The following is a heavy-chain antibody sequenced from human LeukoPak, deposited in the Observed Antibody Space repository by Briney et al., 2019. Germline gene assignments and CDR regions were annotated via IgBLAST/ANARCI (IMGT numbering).Heavy chain of an antibody. CDR2: ISAYNGNT. CDR1: GYTFTSYG. D-gene: IGHD2-15*01. J-gene: IGHJ4*02. Sequence: GASVKVSCKASGYTFTSYGISWVRQAPGQGLEWMGWISAYNGNTNYAQKLQGRVTMTTDTSTSTAYMELRSLRSDDTAVYYCARGYCSGGSCFLYFDYWGQGTLVTVSS. CDR3: ARGYCSGGSCFLYFDY. V-gene: IGHV1-18*01.